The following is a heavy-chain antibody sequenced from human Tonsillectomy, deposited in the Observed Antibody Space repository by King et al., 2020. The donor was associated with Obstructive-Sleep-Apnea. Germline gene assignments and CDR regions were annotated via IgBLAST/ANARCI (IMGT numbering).Heavy chain of an antibody. CDR1: GFTFSSYA. Sequence: VQLVESGGGVVQPGRSLRLSCAASGFTFSSYAMHWVRQAPGKGLEWVAVISYDGSNKYYAASVNGRFTISRDNSTNTLYLQMNSLRAEDTAVYFCARDHLGDAFDIWGQGTMVTVSS. CDR2: ISYDGSNK. D-gene: IGHD3-16*01. J-gene: IGHJ3*02. CDR3: ARDHLGDAFDI. V-gene: IGHV3-30*04.